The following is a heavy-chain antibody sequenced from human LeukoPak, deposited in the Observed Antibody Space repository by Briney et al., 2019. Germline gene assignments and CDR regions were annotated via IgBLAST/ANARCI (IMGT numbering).Heavy chain of an antibody. J-gene: IGHJ4*02. CDR1: GGSFSGYY. D-gene: IGHD3-22*01. V-gene: IGHV4-34*01. CDR3: ARAYDSSGYYQPLDY. CDR2: INHSGST. Sequence: PSETLSLTCAVYGGSFSGYYWSWIRQPPGKGLEWIGEINHSGSTNYNPSLKSRVTISVDTSKNQFSLKLSSVTAADTAVYYCARAYDSSGYYQPLDYWGQGTLVTVSS.